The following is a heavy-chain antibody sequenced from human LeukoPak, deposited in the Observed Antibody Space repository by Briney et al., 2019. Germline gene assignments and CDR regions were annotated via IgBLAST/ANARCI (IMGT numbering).Heavy chain of an antibody. J-gene: IGHJ4*02. CDR1: GFNFNSYW. Sequence: GGSLRLSCAASGFNFNSYWMSWVRQAPGKGLECVANIKQDGSEIYFVDSVKGRFTISRDNAKSSLYLQMNSLRGEDTAVYYCARARYGSGGYFFDFWGQGTLVTVSS. CDR3: ARARYGSGGYFFDF. CDR2: IKQDGSEI. V-gene: IGHV3-7*04. D-gene: IGHD3-10*01.